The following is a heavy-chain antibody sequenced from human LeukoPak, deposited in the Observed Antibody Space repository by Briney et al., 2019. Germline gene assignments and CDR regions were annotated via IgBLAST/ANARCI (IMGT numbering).Heavy chain of an antibody. D-gene: IGHD3-9*01. Sequence: ASVKVSCKASGDTFTSYYMYWVRQAPGQGLEWMGLINPSGGNIRYAQKFQGRVTMTRDTSTSTVYMELSSLRSEDTAVYYCARFAVHRRLLVTGQFGLDYWGQGTLVTVSS. CDR3: ARFAVHRRLLVTGQFGLDY. V-gene: IGHV1-46*01. CDR1: GDTFTSYY. CDR2: INPSGGNI. J-gene: IGHJ4*02.